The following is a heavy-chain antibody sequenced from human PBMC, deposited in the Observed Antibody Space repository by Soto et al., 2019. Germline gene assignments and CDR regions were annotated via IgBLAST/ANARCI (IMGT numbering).Heavy chain of an antibody. J-gene: IGHJ4*02. CDR1: GFSLSTSGVG. V-gene: IGHV2-5*02. CDR3: AHRYDSSGYYDPRFDY. Sequence: QITLKESGPTLVKPTQTLTLTCTFSGFSLSTSGVGVGWIRQPPGKALEWLALIYWDDDKRYSPSLKSRLTITKDTSKNQVVLKMTNMDPVDTATYYCAHRYDSSGYYDPRFDYWGQGTLVTVSS. CDR2: IYWDDDK. D-gene: IGHD3-22*01.